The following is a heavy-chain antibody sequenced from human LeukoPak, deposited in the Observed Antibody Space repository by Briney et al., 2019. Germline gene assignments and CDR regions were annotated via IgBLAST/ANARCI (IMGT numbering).Heavy chain of an antibody. CDR1: GVSISSSNSY. D-gene: IGHD5-18*01. CDR3: ARGFILRYGLRMYYFDY. Sequence: SETLSLTCTVSGVSISSSNSYWGWIRQPPGKGLEWIGSIYYSGNTYYNASLKSQVSISIDTSKNQFSLRLTSVTAADTAVYYCARGFILRYGLRMYYFDYWGQGTLVTVSS. CDR2: IYYSGNT. V-gene: IGHV4-39*01. J-gene: IGHJ4*02.